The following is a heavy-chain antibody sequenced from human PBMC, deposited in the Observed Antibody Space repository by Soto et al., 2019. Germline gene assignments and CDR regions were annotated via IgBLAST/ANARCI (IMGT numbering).Heavy chain of an antibody. CDR3: ARLEYNCSGGSCYHTDFDY. CDR1: GGSISSGDYY. Sequence: QVQLQESGPGLVKPSQTLSLTCTVSGGSISSGDYYWSWIRQPPGKGLEWIGYIYYSGSTYYNPSLKSRLTISIDTSKNQFSLKLSSVTAADTAVYYCARLEYNCSGGSCYHTDFDYWGQGTLVTVSS. CDR2: IYYSGST. V-gene: IGHV4-30-4*01. J-gene: IGHJ4*02. D-gene: IGHD2-15*01.